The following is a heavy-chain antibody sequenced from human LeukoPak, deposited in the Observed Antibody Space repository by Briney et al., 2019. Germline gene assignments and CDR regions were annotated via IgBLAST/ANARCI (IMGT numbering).Heavy chain of an antibody. V-gene: IGHV1-8*01. D-gene: IGHD1-1*01. CDR3: ARVPVRTSRVDYYYYMDV. Sequence: ASVKVSCKASGYTFTSYDINWVRQATGQGLEWMGWMNPNSGNTGYAQKFQGRVTMTRNTSISTAYMELSSLRSEDTAVYYCARVPVRTSRVDYYYYMDVWGKGTTVTISS. CDR1: GYTFTSYD. J-gene: IGHJ6*03. CDR2: MNPNSGNT.